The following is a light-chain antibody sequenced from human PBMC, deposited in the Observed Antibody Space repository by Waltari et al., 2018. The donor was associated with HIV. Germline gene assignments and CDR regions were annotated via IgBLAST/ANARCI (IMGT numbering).Light chain of an antibody. J-gene: IGKJ5*01. Sequence: IQMTQSPSSLSASVGDRVSITCQASDDIIFYLNWFQQKPGTAPKLLIYDASHLETGVSSRFTANGSETDFTFTITTLQAEDVGTYYCQQFYRLPITFGQGTRLDIK. CDR1: DDIIFY. CDR3: QQFYRLPIT. V-gene: IGKV1-33*01. CDR2: DAS.